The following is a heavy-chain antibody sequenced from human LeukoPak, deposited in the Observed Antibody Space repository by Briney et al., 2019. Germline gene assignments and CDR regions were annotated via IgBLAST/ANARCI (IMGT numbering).Heavy chain of an antibody. D-gene: IGHD2-2*01. J-gene: IGHJ4*02. CDR3: TRDIVSISQPYYFHQ. Sequence: GGSLRLSCTASGFTFGYHAINWVCQAPRRGLEGVGFMCIQAYRETTEYATSVKDRFTISRDDSQSIAYLQMNSLKTEDTAVYYCTRDIVSISQPYYFHQWGEGTLVPVSS. CDR2: MCIQAYRETT. V-gene: IGHV3-49*04. CDR1: GFTFGYHA.